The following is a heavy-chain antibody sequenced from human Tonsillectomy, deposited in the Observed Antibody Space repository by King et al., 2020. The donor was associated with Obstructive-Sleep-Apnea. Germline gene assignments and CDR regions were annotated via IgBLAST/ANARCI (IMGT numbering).Heavy chain of an antibody. J-gene: IGHJ6*02. CDR1: GFTFSNYG. CDR2: ISYDGSYK. V-gene: IGHV3-30*18. Sequence: VQLVESGGGVVRPGRSPRLSCAASGFTFSNYGMHWVRQAPGKGLEWVAIISYDGSYKYYADSVKGRFTISRDNSKNTLYLQMNSMRPEDTAVYYCVKDPYYDILTGFWGDYYYYGMDVWGQGTTVTVSS. CDR3: VKDPYYDILTGFWGDYYYYGMDV. D-gene: IGHD3-9*01.